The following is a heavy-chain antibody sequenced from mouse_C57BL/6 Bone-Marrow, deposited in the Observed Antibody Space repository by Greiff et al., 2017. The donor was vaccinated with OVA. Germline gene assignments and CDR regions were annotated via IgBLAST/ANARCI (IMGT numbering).Heavy chain of an antibody. CDR3: ATSPIATVVATNFGV. D-gene: IGHD1-1*01. J-gene: IGHJ1*03. CDR1: GFNIKDDY. CDR2: IDPENGDT. Sequence: VQLQQSGAELVRPGASVKLSCTASGFNIKDDYMHWVKQRPEPGLEWIGWIDPENGDTEYASKFPGKATLTADTSSSTAYLQLSSLTSEDTAVYYCATSPIATVVATNFGVWGTGTTVTVST. V-gene: IGHV14-4*01.